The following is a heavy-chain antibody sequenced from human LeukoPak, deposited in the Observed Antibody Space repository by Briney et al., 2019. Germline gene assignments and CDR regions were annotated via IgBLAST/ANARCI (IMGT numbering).Heavy chain of an antibody. CDR2: ISSDGSIT. V-gene: IGHV3-74*01. Sequence: GWSLRLSCAASGFSFRTYAMTWVRQAPGKGLVWVSRISSDGSITSQADSVKGRFTISRDNAKNTLYLQMNSLRAEDTAVYLCARGLTGSTPYYFDYWGQGTLVTVPS. CDR3: ARGLTGSTPYYFDY. CDR1: GFSFRTYA. J-gene: IGHJ4*02. D-gene: IGHD2-2*01.